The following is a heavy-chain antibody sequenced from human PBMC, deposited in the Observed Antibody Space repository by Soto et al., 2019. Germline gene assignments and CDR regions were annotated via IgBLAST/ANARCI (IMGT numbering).Heavy chain of an antibody. CDR3: TRDDVHCCGGRCYGVPMEV. J-gene: IGHJ6*04. V-gene: IGHV3-66*01. CDR1: GFTVSSKY. Sequence: EVQLVESGGGLVQPGGSLRLSCAASGFTVSSKYMSWVRQAPGKGLEWVSLIESGGSTYYAGSVKGRFTISRDNSENTLFLQMDSLRVEDTAGYYCTRDDVHCCGGRCYGVPMEVWGKGTTVTVSA. D-gene: IGHD2-15*01. CDR2: IESGGST.